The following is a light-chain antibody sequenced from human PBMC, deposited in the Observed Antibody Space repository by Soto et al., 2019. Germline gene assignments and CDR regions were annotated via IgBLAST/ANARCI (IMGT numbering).Light chain of an antibody. J-gene: IGKJ3*01. V-gene: IGKV3-15*01. Sequence: EIVMTQSPATLSVSPGERATLSCRASQSVSSNLAWYQQKPGQAPRLLLYGASTRATGIPARFSGSGSGTEFTLTISSLQSEDFAVDYCQQYNNWPPKFTFGPGTKVDIK. CDR3: QQYNNWPPKFT. CDR2: GAS. CDR1: QSVSSN.